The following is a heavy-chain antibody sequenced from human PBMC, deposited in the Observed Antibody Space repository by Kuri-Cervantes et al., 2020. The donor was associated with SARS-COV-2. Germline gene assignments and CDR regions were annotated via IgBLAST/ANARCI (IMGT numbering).Heavy chain of an antibody. CDR3: ASPSSTTGTTVGFDP. CDR2: INHSGST. D-gene: IGHD1-1*01. V-gene: IGHV4-34*01. Sequence: SETLSLTCAVYGGSFSGYYWSWIRQPPGKGLEWIGEINHSGSTNYDPSLKSRVTISVDTSKNQFSLKLSSVTAADTAVYYCASPSSTTGTTVGFDPWGQGTLVTVSS. CDR1: GGSFSGYY. J-gene: IGHJ5*02.